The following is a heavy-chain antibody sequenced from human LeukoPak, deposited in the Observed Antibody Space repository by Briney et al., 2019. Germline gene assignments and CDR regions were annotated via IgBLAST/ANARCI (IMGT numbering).Heavy chain of an antibody. CDR2: ITTSSSYI. D-gene: IGHD3-22*01. V-gene: IGHV3-21*01. J-gene: IGHJ4*02. CDR3: ATGWVHYYDSSADY. CDR1: GFTFTSYG. Sequence: GGSLRLSCAASGFTFTSYGMNWVRQAPGKGLEWVSSITTSSSYIYYADSVKGRFTISRDNAKNSLYLQMNSLRGEDTAVYYCATGWVHYYDSSADYWGQGTLVTVSS.